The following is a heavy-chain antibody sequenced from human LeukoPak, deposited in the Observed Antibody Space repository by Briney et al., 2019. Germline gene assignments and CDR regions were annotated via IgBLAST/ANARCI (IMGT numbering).Heavy chain of an antibody. D-gene: IGHD3-10*01. Sequence: SETLSLTCAVYGGSFSGYYWSWIRQPAGKGLEWIGRIYTSGSTNYNPSLKSRVTMSVDTSKNQFSLKLSSVTAADTAVYYCARDCSMVRGVIIKDYYGMDVWGQGTTVTVSS. V-gene: IGHV4-4*07. CDR1: GGSFSGYY. J-gene: IGHJ6*02. CDR3: ARDCSMVRGVIIKDYYGMDV. CDR2: IYTSGST.